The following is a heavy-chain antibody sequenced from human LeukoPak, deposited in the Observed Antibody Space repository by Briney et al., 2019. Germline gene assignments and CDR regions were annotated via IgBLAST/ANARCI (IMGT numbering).Heavy chain of an antibody. CDR3: ARDGLAAATLHWCFDL. CDR2: IKQDGSEK. V-gene: IGHV3-7*01. Sequence: GALRLSCAASGFTVSSYWMSWVRQAPGKGLEWVANIKQDGSEKYYVDSVKGRFTISRDNAKNSLYLQMNSLRAEDTAVYYCARDGLAAATLHWCFDLWGRGTLVTVSS. J-gene: IGHJ2*01. CDR1: GFTVSSYW. D-gene: IGHD2-15*01.